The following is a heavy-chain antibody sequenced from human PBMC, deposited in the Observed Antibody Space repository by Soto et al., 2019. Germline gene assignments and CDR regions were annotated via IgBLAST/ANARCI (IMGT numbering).Heavy chain of an antibody. CDR2: IYHSGST. D-gene: IGHD3-3*01. CDR1: GGSISSGGYS. Sequence: PSETLSLTCAVSGGSISSGGYSWSWIRQPPGKGLEWIGYIYHSGSTYYNPSLKSRVTISVDRSKNQVSMKLSSVTAADTAVYYCARDRGVDFWNYSGWFDPWGQGTLVTVSS. J-gene: IGHJ5*02. V-gene: IGHV4-30-2*01. CDR3: ARDRGVDFWNYSGWFDP.